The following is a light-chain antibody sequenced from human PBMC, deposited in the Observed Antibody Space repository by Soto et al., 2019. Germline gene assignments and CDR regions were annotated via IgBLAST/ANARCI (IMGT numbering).Light chain of an antibody. J-gene: IGKJ1*01. Sequence: EIVLTQSPGTLSLSPGERATLSCRAGQSVGSSYLAWYQQKPGQAPRLLIYGASSRATGIPDRFSGSGSGTDFTLTISRLEPEDFAVYYCQQYRTFGQGTKVDIK. CDR2: GAS. CDR1: QSVGSSY. V-gene: IGKV3-20*01. CDR3: QQYRT.